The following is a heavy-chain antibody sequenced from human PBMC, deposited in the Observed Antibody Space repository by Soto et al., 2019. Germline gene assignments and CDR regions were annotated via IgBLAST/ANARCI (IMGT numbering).Heavy chain of an antibody. V-gene: IGHV5-51*03. Sequence: EVQLVQSGAEVIQPGQSLKISCKSSGYTFTRSWIGWVRQMPGKGLEWVAIIYPRDSDTRFSPSFQGQVTISVDTSISIAYLQWTSLKAADTAMYYCARRRTYYDSSGYDFDYWGQGTLVTVSS. CDR1: GYTFTRSW. CDR3: ARRRTYYDSSGYDFDY. CDR2: IYPRDSDT. J-gene: IGHJ4*02. D-gene: IGHD3-22*01.